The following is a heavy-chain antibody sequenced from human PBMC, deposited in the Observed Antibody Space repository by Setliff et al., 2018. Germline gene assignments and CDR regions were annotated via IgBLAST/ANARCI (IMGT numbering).Heavy chain of an antibody. CDR2: INTNSGDT. D-gene: IGHD3-10*01. Sequence: ASVKVSCKTSPYSFSGYYIHWVRQAPGQGLEWMGWINTNSGDTRYAQKFQGRVTMTRDTSISTAYMELRRLRSDDTAVYYCARTKGFVDGYLDPWGQGTLVTVSS. CDR3: ARTKGFVDGYLDP. J-gene: IGHJ5*02. CDR1: PYSFSGYY. V-gene: IGHV1-2*02.